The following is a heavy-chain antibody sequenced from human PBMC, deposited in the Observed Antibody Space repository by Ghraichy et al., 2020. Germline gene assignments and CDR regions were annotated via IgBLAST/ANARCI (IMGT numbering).Heavy chain of an antibody. CDR1: GFTFSNAW. Sequence: GGSLRLSCAASGFTFSNAWMSWVRQAPGKGLEWVGRIKSKTDGGTTDYAAPVKGRFTIARDDSKNTLYLQMNSLKTEDTAVYYCTSEYSSSFDAFDIWGQGTMVTVSS. D-gene: IGHD6-6*01. V-gene: IGHV3-15*01. J-gene: IGHJ3*02. CDR3: TSEYSSSFDAFDI. CDR2: IKSKTDGGTT.